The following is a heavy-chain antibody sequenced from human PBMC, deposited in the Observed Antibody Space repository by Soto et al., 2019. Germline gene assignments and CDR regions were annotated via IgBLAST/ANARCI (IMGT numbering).Heavy chain of an antibody. D-gene: IGHD3-10*01. CDR3: ASISNYYGSGSPRYYFDY. Sequence: QLQLQESGPGLVKPSETLSLACTVSGGSISSSSYYWGWIRQPPGKGLEWIGSIYYSGSTYYNPSLKRRVTISVDTSKNQFSLKLSSVTAADTAVYYCASISNYYGSGSPRYYFDYWGQGTLVTVSS. V-gene: IGHV4-39*01. CDR2: IYYSGST. CDR1: GGSISSSSYY. J-gene: IGHJ4*02.